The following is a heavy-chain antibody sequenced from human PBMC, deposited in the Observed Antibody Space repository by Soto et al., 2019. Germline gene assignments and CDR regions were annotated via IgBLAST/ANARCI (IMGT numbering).Heavy chain of an antibody. CDR1: GYTFTSYG. J-gene: IGHJ4*02. CDR3: ARDVVGGSSSWQRPGFDY. V-gene: IGHV1-18*01. D-gene: IGHD6-13*01. CDR2: ISAYNGNT. Sequence: GASVKVSCKASGYTFTSYGISWVRQAPGQGLEWMGWISAYNGNTNYAQKLQGRVTMTTDTSTSTAYMELRSLRSDDTAVYYCARDVVGGSSSWQRPGFDYWGQGTLVTAPQ.